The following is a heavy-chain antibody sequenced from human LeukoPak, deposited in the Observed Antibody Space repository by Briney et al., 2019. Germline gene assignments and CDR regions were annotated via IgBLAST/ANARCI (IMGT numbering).Heavy chain of an antibody. CDR3: ASHEGRYGGNSY. V-gene: IGHV1-69*05. CDR2: IIPIFGTA. Sequence: SVKVSCKASGGTFSSYAISWVRQAPGQGLEWMGGIIPIFGTANYAHNFQGRVTITTDESTSTAYMQLSSLRSEDTAVYYCASHEGRYGGNSYWGQGTLVTVSS. J-gene: IGHJ4*02. CDR1: GGTFSSYA. D-gene: IGHD4-23*01.